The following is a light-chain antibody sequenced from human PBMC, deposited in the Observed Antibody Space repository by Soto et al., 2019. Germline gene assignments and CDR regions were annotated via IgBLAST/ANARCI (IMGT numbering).Light chain of an antibody. CDR1: SSDVGGYNY. CDR3: SSYTSSSTPV. V-gene: IGLV2-14*01. CDR2: DVS. Sequence: QSALTQPASVSGSPGQSITISCTGTSSDVGGYNYVSWYQQHPGKAPKLMIYDVSNRPSGVSNRFSGSKSGNTASLTISGPQAEDEADYYRSSYTSSSTPVFGGGTKLTVL. J-gene: IGLJ2*01.